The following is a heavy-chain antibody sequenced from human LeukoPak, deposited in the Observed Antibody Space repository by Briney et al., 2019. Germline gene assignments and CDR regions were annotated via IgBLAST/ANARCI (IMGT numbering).Heavy chain of an antibody. Sequence: YCWSWIRQPPGKGLEWIGYICYSGSTNYNPSLKSRVTISVDTSNTQFSLKLSSVTAAYTAVYYCARHPFYGDYTGWYFDLWGRGTLVTVSS. D-gene: IGHD4-17*01. J-gene: IGHJ2*01. CDR1: YC. CDR2: ICYSGST. CDR3: ARHPFYGDYTGWYFDL. V-gene: IGHV4-59*08.